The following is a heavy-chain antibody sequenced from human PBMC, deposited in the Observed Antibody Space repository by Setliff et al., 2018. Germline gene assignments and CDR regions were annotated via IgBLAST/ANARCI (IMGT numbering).Heavy chain of an antibody. D-gene: IGHD1-26*01. CDR2: MSGSGDST. CDR3: AKDPSYSGSYDYLDY. Sequence: SGFTFTNYAMTWVRQAPGKGLDWVSSMSGSGDSTYYADSVKGRFTISRDISKNILYLQMNSLRAEDTAVYYCAKDPSYSGSYDYLDYWGQGTLVTVSS. J-gene: IGHJ4*02. V-gene: IGHV3-23*01. CDR1: GFTFTNYA.